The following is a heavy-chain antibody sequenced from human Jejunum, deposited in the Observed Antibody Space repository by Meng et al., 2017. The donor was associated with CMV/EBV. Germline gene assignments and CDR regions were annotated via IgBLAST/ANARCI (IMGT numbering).Heavy chain of an antibody. CDR1: GGYISNYY. J-gene: IGHJ4*02. V-gene: IGHV4-4*07. Sequence: GSGPGRGKPSETLSLPSSVSGGYISNYYWSWIRQPAGKGLEYNGRIYSSGTTKYNPSLNSRVTMSVDTSKNQFSLKVRSVTAADTAVYLCARHEVVGTAIFDYWGQGTLVTVSS. CDR2: IYSSGTT. CDR3: ARHEVVGTAIFDY. D-gene: IGHD6-19*01.